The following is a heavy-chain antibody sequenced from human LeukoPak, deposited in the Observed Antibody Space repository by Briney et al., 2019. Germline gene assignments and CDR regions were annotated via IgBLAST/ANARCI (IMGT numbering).Heavy chain of an antibody. Sequence: PSETLSLTCAVYVGSFSGYHWNWIRQPPGKGPEWIGEVNESRGTNINPSLKSRVTISVDMSKPQFYLELSSVTAADTAVYYCARARYREINYAYAGGFYYMDVWGKGTTVTVSS. CDR3: ARARYREINYAYAGGFYYMDV. CDR2: VNESRGT. D-gene: IGHD1-26*01. CDR1: VGSFSGYH. V-gene: IGHV4-34*01. J-gene: IGHJ6*03.